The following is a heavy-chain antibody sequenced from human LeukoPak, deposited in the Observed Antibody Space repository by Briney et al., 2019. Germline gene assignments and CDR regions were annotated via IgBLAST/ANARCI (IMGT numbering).Heavy chain of an antibody. D-gene: IGHD2-2*01. CDR2: ISGSGGST. Sequence: PGGSLRLSCAASGFTFSSYAMSWVRQAPGKGLDWVSAISGSGGSTYYADSVKGRFTISRDNVQNSLYLQMNSLRVEDTAVYFCARGDIVLVPATAFIYWGQGTLVTVSS. V-gene: IGHV3-23*01. CDR1: GFTFSSYA. J-gene: IGHJ4*02. CDR3: ARGDIVLVPATAFIY.